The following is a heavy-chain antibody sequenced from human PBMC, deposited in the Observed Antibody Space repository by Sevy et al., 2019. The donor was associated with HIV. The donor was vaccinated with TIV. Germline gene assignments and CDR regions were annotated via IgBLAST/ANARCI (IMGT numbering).Heavy chain of an antibody. D-gene: IGHD3-22*01. CDR1: GFTFSSYS. CDR3: ARLSVYYYDDSGYYTTGNAFDI. J-gene: IGHJ3*02. CDR2: ISSSSSYI. Sequence: GGSLRLSCAASGFTFSSYSMNWVRQAPGKGLEWVSSISSSSSYIYYADSVKGRFTISRDNAKNSLYLQMNSLRAGDTAVYYCARLSVYYYDDSGYYTTGNAFDIWGQGTTVTVSS. V-gene: IGHV3-21*04.